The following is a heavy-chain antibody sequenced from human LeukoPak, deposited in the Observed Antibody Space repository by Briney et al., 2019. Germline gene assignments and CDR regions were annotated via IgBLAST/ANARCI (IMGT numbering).Heavy chain of an antibody. Sequence: PPETLSLTCTVSGGSISSYYWSWIRQPAGKGLEWIGRIYTSGSTNYNPSLKSRVTMSVDTSKNQFSLKLRSVTAADTAVYYCARGYNWGSPTRNFYYLDVWGKGTTVTVSS. J-gene: IGHJ6*03. V-gene: IGHV4-4*07. CDR2: IYTSGST. CDR1: GGSISSYY. D-gene: IGHD7-27*01. CDR3: ARGYNWGSPTRNFYYLDV.